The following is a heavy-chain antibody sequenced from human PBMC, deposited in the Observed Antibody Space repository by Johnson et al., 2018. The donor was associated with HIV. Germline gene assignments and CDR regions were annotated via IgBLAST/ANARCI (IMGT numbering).Heavy chain of an antibody. D-gene: IGHD3-22*01. Sequence: EQLVESGGVVVHPGGSLRLSCETSRFTFDDYAMHWVRQAPGKGLEWVSGMNWNGGRTGYADSVKGRFTISRDNSKNTMYLQMNSLRPEDTAVYYCARDRAIVVAYDAFDIWGQGTMVTVSS. CDR1: RFTFDDYA. CDR2: MNWNGGRT. CDR3: ARDRAIVVAYDAFDI. J-gene: IGHJ3*02. V-gene: IGHV3-20*04.